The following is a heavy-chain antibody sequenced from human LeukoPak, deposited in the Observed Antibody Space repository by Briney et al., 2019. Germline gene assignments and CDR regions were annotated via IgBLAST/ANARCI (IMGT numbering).Heavy chain of an antibody. Sequence: SQTLSLTCSVSGGSISSYYWTWIRQPPGKVLEWIGYRDYSGSTTYNPSLKRRVTISVDTSKSQFSLKLISVTAAGTAIYYCARVRGDFETDWGQGTLVTVSS. D-gene: IGHD3-16*01. J-gene: IGHJ1*01. CDR1: GGSISSYY. CDR3: ARVRGDFETD. CDR2: RDYSGST. V-gene: IGHV4-59*01.